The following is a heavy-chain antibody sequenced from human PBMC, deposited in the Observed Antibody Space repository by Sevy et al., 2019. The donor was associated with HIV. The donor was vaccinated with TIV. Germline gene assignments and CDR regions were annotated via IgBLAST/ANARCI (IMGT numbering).Heavy chain of an antibody. CDR1: GFALSNYY. D-gene: IGHD5-12*01. CDR3: ARDLGVMGHSIKDIVTTISTLIFDF. J-gene: IGHJ4*02. CDR2: IKQDGSEK. Sequence: GGSLRLSCAASGFALSNYYAMHWVRQAPGKGLEWVANIKQDGSEKYYVDSVKGRFTISRDNAKNSLYLQMSSLRAEDTAVYYWARDLGVMGHSIKDIVTTISTLIFDFWGQGTLVTVSS. V-gene: IGHV3-7*01.